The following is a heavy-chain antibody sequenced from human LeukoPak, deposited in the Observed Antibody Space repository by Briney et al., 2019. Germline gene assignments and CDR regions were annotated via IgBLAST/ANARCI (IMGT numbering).Heavy chain of an antibody. J-gene: IGHJ4*02. V-gene: IGHV3-7*01. CDR2: IKQDGTET. CDR1: GFTFSGYW. CDR3: ARERIFSY. Sequence: GGSLRLSCAASGFTFSGYWMSWVRQAPGKGLEWVANIKQDGTETYYVDSVKGRFTISRDNAKNSLYLQMNSLGAEDTAVYYCARERIFSYWGQGTLVTVPS.